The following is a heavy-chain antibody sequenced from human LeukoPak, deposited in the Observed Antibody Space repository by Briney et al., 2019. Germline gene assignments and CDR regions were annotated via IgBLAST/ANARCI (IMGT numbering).Heavy chain of an antibody. CDR1: GFTFSSYE. CDR2: ISTSGITT. D-gene: IGHD6-19*01. CDR3: ARGYSSGWYFGY. J-gene: IGHJ4*02. Sequence: GGSLRLSCAASGFTFSSYEMSWVRQAPGKGLEWVSYISTSGITTNYADSVKGRFTISRDNAENSLYLQMNSLRAEDTAVYYCARGYSSGWYFGYWGQGILVTVSS. V-gene: IGHV3-48*03.